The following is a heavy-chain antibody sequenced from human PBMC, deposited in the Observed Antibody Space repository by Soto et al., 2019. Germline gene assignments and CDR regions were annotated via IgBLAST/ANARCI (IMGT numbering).Heavy chain of an antibody. CDR3: ARDHLGGLDV. V-gene: IGHV4-59*01. CDR2: IYHSETT. D-gene: IGHD3-16*01. J-gene: IGHJ6*04. CDR1: GGSISSFY. Sequence: PSETLSLTCTVSGGSISSFYWSWIRQPPGKGLEWIGYIYHSETTNYNPSLKSRVTISVDTSKNQFSLKLSSVTAADTAVYYCARDHLGGLDVWGKGTTVTVSS.